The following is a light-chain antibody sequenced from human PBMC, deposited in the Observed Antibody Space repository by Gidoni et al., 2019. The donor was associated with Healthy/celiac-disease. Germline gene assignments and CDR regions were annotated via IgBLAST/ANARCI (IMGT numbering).Light chain of an antibody. CDR2: GAS. CDR3: QQYGRSPWT. V-gene: IGKV3-20*01. CDR1: QGVSSAY. Sequence: EIVLTQSPGTLSLSPGERATPSCRASQGVSSAYFAWYQQKPGQAPRLLIFGASSRATGIPDRFSGSGSGTDFSLTISRLEPEDFAVYYCQQYGRSPWTFXXXTKVEIK. J-gene: IGKJ1*01.